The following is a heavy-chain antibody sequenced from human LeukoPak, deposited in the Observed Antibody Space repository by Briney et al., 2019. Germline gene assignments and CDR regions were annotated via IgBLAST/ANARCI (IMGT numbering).Heavy chain of an antibody. CDR2: INSDGSST. Sequence: GGSLRLSCAASGFTFSSYWMHWVRQAPGKGLVWVSRINSDGSSTSYADSVKGRFTISRDNAKNTLYLQMNSLRAEDTAVYYCARADLWFGDNYFDYWGQGTLVTVSS. D-gene: IGHD3-10*01. CDR3: ARADLWFGDNYFDY. CDR1: GFTFSSYW. J-gene: IGHJ4*02. V-gene: IGHV3-74*01.